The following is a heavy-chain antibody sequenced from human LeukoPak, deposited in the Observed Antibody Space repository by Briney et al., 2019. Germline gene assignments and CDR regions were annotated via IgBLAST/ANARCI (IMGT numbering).Heavy chain of an antibody. Sequence: KASETLSLTCAVWGGSFRDYYWNGIRQPPGKGLEWIGEINRSGSTNYNPSLKRRVTISVDTSKNQFSLNLDSVTAGGQAVYFCPSGDISSGWYNWFDPWGQGTLVTVSS. J-gene: IGHJ5*02. V-gene: IGHV4-34*01. CDR1: GGSFRDYY. D-gene: IGHD6-19*01. CDR2: INRSGST. CDR3: PSGDISSGWYNWFDP.